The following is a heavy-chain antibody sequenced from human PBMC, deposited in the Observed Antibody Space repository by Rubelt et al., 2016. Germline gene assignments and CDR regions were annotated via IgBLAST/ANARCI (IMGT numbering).Heavy chain of an antibody. CDR2: ISYDGSNK. CDR1: GFTFSSYG. CDR3: ANEAARRVGKEGCFDS. D-gene: IGHD7-27*01. Sequence: QVQLVESGGGVVQPGRSLRLSCAASGFTFSSYGMHWVRQAPGKGLEWVAVISYDGSNKYYADSVKGRVTTYRDKANNWMYMQMNSRSAEDTALDYCANEAARRVGKEGCFDSWGQGTMVTVSS. V-gene: IGHV3-30*18. J-gene: IGHJ3*02.